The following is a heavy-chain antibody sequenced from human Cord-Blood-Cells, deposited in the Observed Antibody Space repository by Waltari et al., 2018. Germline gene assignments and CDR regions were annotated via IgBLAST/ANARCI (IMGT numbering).Heavy chain of an antibody. CDR1: GGSFSGYY. V-gene: IGHV4-34*01. Sequence: QVQLQQWGAGLLKPSETLSLTCAVYGGSFSGYYWSWIRQPPGKGLEWIGEINHSGGTNYNPSLKSRVTMSVDTSKNQFSLKLSSVTAADTAVYYCARDGAAAGKPVDYWGQGTLVTVSS. CDR2: INHSGGT. J-gene: IGHJ4*02. D-gene: IGHD6-13*01. CDR3: ARDGAAAGKPVDY.